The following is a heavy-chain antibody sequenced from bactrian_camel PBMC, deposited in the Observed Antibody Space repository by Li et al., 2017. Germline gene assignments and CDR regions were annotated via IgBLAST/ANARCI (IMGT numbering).Heavy chain of an antibody. D-gene: IGHD5*01. Sequence: HVQLVESGGGSVQAGGSLRLTCLVSGHTANRYCMGWVRQAPGKEREGVAVIDNDRSARYEDSVKGRFTISRDNAKNTLYLQLNSLKTEDTAMYYCAKDRRNVPNWPLWVGYVESFEYNYWGQGTQVTVS. CDR1: GHTANRYC. J-gene: IGHJ4*01. CDR2: IDNDRSAR. V-gene: IGHV3S1*01. CDR3: AKDRRNVPNWPLWVGYVESFEYNY.